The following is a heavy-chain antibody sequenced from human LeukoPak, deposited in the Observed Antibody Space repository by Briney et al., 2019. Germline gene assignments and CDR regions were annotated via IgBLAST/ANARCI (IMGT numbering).Heavy chain of an antibody. Sequence: PSETLSLTCAVYGGSISGYYWSWIRQPPGKGLEWVGEIHYTGGTSYNPSLKSRATISIDTSKNQLSLKLSSVTAADTAVYYCARGLPADLVDYFDYWGQGTLVTVSS. CDR3: ARGLPADLVDYFDY. V-gene: IGHV4-34*01. CDR1: GGSISGYY. CDR2: IHYTGGT. J-gene: IGHJ4*02. D-gene: IGHD6-6*01.